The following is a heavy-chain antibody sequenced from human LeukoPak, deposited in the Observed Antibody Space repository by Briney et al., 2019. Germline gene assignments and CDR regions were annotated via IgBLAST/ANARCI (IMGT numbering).Heavy chain of an antibody. D-gene: IGHD3-9*01. CDR1: GYTFTSYG. V-gene: IGHV1-18*01. CDR3: ARDPAFTYYDRPNWFDP. J-gene: IGHJ5*02. Sequence: ASVKVSCKASGYTFTSYGISWVRQAPGQGLEWMGWISAYNGNTNYAQKLQGRVTMTTDTSTSTAYMELRSLRSDDTAVYYCARDPAFTYYDRPNWFDPWGQGTLVTVSS. CDR2: ISAYNGNT.